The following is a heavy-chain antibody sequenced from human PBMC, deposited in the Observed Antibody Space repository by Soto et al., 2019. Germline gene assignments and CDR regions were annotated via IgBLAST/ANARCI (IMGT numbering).Heavy chain of an antibody. Sequence: EVQLVESGGGLVKPGGSLRLSCAASGFTFSNAWMSWVRRAPGKGLERVGRIKSDAYGGAIDYAAPVKGRFTISRDDSKNTLFLPMNNLKAEGTAVYSCTTTKGRLEPPTNDFWGQGTPVIVSS. D-gene: IGHD2-8*01. CDR1: GFTFSNAW. V-gene: IGHV3-15*01. J-gene: IGHJ4*02. CDR2: IKSDAYGGAI. CDR3: TTTKGRLEPPTNDF.